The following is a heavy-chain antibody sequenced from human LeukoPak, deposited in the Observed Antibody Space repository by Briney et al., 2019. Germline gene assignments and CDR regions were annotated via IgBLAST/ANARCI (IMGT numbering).Heavy chain of an antibody. CDR1: GYTFTSYG. Sequence: SVKVSCKASGYTFTSYGISWVRQAPGQGLEWMGWISAYNGNTNYAQKLQGRVTMTTDTSTSTAYMELRSLRSDDTAVYYCAREGSSSWFDYGSYFDYWGQGTLVTVSS. V-gene: IGHV1-18*01. D-gene: IGHD6-13*01. CDR2: ISAYNGNT. CDR3: AREGSSSWFDYGSYFDY. J-gene: IGHJ4*02.